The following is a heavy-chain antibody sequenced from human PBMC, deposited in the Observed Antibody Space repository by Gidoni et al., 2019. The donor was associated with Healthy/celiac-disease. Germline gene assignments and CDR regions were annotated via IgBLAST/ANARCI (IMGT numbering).Heavy chain of an antibody. CDR3: AKDLRYSSGWTFSGDY. CDR1: GFPFSSYG. J-gene: IGHJ4*02. D-gene: IGHD6-19*01. Sequence: QVQLVESGGGVVQPGRSLRLPCAASGFPFSSYGMHWVRQAPGKGLEWVAVISYDGSNKYYADSVKGRFTISRDNSKNTLYLQMNSLRAEDTAVYYCAKDLRYSSGWTFSGDYWGQGTLVTVSS. V-gene: IGHV3-30*18. CDR2: ISYDGSNK.